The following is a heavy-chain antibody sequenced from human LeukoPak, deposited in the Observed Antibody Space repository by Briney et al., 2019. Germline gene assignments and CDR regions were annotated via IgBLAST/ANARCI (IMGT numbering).Heavy chain of an antibody. CDR1: GFTFSDYY. CDR3: ALWGIQYGSGSPLYYYGMDV. J-gene: IGHJ6*02. D-gene: IGHD3-10*01. V-gene: IGHV3-11*04. Sequence: GGSLRLSCAASGFTFSDYYMSWIRQAPGKGLEWVSYISSSDSSIYYADSVKGRFTISRDNAKNSLYLQMNSLRAEDTAVYYCALWGIQYGSGSPLYYYGMDVWGQGTTVTVSS. CDR2: ISSSDSSI.